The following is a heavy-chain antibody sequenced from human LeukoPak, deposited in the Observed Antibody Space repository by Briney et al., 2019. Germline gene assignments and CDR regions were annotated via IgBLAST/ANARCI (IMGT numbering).Heavy chain of an antibody. V-gene: IGHV1-2*02. D-gene: IGHD6-13*01. J-gene: IGHJ4*02. CDR3: ARQDGRPRPYSSSWDYSFDY. CDR1: GYTFTGYY. CDR2: INPNSGGT. Sequence: GASVKVSCKASGYTFTGYYMHWVRQAPGQGLEWMGWINPNSGGTNYAQKFQGRVTMTRDTSISTAYMELSRLRSDDTAVYYCARQDGRPRPYSSSWDYSFDYWGQGTLVTVSS.